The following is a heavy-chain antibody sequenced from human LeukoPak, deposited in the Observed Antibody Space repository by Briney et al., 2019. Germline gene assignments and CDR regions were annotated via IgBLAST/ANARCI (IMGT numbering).Heavy chain of an antibody. J-gene: IGHJ4*02. Sequence: SETLSLTCTVSGYSISSGYYWGWIRQPPGKGLEWIGSIYHSGSTYYNPSLKSRVTISVDTSKNQFSLKLSSVTAADTAVYYCARGAASRIAVVGYFDCWGQGTLVTVSS. CDR3: ARGAASRIAVVGYFDC. CDR1: GYSISSGYY. CDR2: IYHSGST. V-gene: IGHV4-38-2*02. D-gene: IGHD6-19*01.